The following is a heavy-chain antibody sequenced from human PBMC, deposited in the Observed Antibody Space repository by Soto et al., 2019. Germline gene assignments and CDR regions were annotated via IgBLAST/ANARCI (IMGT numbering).Heavy chain of an antibody. CDR3: ARQWGSGSVQY. CDR2: IYYSGST. Sequence: QLQLQESGPGLVKPSETLSLTCTVSGGSISSSSYYWGWIRQPPGKGLEWIGGIYYSGSTYYNPSLKSRVTISVDTSKNQFSLKLSSVTAADTAVYYCARQWGSGSVQYWGQGTLVTVSS. V-gene: IGHV4-39*01. D-gene: IGHD6-19*01. CDR1: GGSISSSSYY. J-gene: IGHJ4*02.